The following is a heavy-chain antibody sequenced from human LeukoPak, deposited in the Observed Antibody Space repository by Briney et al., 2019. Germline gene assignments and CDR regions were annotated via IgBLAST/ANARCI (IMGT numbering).Heavy chain of an antibody. CDR2: IYSAGNI. D-gene: IGHD2-2*01. Sequence: GRSLRLSCAASGFTFSSYAMHWVRQAPGKGLEWLSVIYSAGNIYYADPVKGRSTISRDDSMNTLYLQMNSLRAEDTAVYFCASTYCSSTRCQLPDDAFEIWGQGTMVTVSS. CDR3: ASTYCSSTRCQLPDDAFEI. V-gene: IGHV3-30*14. CDR1: GFTFSSYA. J-gene: IGHJ3*02.